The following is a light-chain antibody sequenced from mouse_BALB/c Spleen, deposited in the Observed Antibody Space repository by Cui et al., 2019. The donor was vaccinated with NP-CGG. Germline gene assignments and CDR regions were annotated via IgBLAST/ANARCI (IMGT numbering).Light chain of an antibody. CDR2: GTN. CDR1: TGAVTTSNY. CDR3: ALWYNNHWV. J-gene: IGLJ1*01. Sequence: QAVVTQASALTTSPGETVPLTCRSSTGAVTTSNYDNWVQEKPDHLFTGLIGGTNNRATGGPARFAGSLIGDKAALTITGAQTEDEAIYVCALWYNNHWVFGGGTKLTVL. V-gene: IGLV1*01.